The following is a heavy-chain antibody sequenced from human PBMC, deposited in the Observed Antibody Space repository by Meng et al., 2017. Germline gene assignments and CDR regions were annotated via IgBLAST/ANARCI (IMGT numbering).Heavy chain of an antibody. J-gene: IGHJ4*02. D-gene: IGHD3-22*01. V-gene: IGHV3-73*02. CDR1: GFTFSGSA. CDR3: TRGYYDSSGYSDY. CDR2: IRSKANSYAT. Sequence: VQLVESGGGLVQPGGSLKLPCAASGFTFSGSAMHWVRQASGKGLEWVGRIRSKANSYATAYAASVKGRFTISRDDSKNTAYLQMNSLKTEDTAVYYCTRGYYDSSGYSDYWGQGTLVTVSS.